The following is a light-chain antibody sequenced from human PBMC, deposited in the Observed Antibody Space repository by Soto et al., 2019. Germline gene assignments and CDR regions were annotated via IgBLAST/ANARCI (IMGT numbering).Light chain of an antibody. CDR3: QQYATSPWT. J-gene: IGKJ1*01. CDR2: GAS. Sequence: EVVMTQSPATLSVSPGEGVTLSCRASQGIGDTLAWYQHRPGQTPRLLIYGASRRATGIPDRFSGSGSGTDFTLSISRLDPEDSEVYYCQQYATSPWTLGQGTKVDIK. V-gene: IGKV3-20*01. CDR1: QGIGDT.